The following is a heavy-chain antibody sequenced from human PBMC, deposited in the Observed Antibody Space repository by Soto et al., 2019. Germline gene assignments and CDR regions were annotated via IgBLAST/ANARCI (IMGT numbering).Heavy chain of an antibody. CDR3: VRTIDN. V-gene: IGHV3-64D*06. J-gene: IGHJ4*02. CDR1: GFTFSNYN. CDR2: ISSNGGST. Sequence: GGSLRLSCSASGFTFSNYNMHWVRQAPGKGLEYVSAISSNGGSTYYTDSVKGRFTISRDNPNNTLYLQMSSLRAEDTAVYYCVRTIDNWGQGTLVTVSS.